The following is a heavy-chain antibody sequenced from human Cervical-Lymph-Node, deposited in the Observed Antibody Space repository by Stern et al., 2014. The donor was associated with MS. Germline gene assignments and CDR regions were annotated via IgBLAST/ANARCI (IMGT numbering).Heavy chain of an antibody. CDR1: GYSFPAYW. V-gene: IGHV5-51*01. J-gene: IGHJ6*02. CDR3: ARQEGSRHYGLDV. Sequence: VQLVQSGAAVKKSGESLKISCKGSGYSFPAYWIAWVRQMHGKGLEWMGIIYPGDSDSRYSPAFQGQVTISADKSTRTAYLQWSSLKASDTAMYYCARQEGSRHYGLDVWGQGTTVTVSS. D-gene: IGHD6-6*01. CDR2: IYPGDSDS.